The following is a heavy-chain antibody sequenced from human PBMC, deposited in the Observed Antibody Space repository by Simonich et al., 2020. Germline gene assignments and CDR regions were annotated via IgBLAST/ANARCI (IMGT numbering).Heavy chain of an antibody. CDR1: GFTFSSYG. Sequence: QVQLVESGGGVVQPGRSLRLSCAASGFTFSSYGMHWVRQAPGKGLGWVAVIWYDGRNKYYADSVKGRFTISRDNSKNTLYLQMNSLRAEDTAVYYCARNSQYAFDIWGQGTMVTVSS. D-gene: IGHD2-21*01. J-gene: IGHJ3*02. CDR3: ARNSQYAFDI. V-gene: IGHV3-33*01. CDR2: IWYDGRNK.